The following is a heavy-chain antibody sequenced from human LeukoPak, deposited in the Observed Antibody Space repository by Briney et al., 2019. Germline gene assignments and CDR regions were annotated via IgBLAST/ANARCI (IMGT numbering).Heavy chain of an antibody. Sequence: ASVKVSCKASGYTFTSYYMHWVRQAPGQGLEWMGIINPSGGSTSYAQKFQGRVTMTRDMSTSTAYMELSSLRSEDTAVYYCATGPRGVVINTGFDYWGQGTLVTVSS. CDR1: GYTFTSYY. V-gene: IGHV1-46*01. CDR2: INPSGGST. CDR3: ATGPRGVVINTGFDY. J-gene: IGHJ4*02. D-gene: IGHD3-22*01.